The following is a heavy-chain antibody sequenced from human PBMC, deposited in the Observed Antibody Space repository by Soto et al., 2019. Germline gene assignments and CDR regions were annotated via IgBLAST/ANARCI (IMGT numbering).Heavy chain of an antibody. CDR1: GATFNSYA. CDR3: VRVVAIPGYPDN. V-gene: IGHV1-69*14. J-gene: IGHJ4*02. CDR2: IVPTVDTS. Sequence: QVQLVQSGAEVRQPASSVKVSCKTSGATFNSYAITWVRQAPGQGLEWMGGIVPTVDTSTYAQKFQGRVTITAEKFTNTVYMELSSLRSDDTAVYYCVRVVAIPGYPDNWGQGTLVTVSS. D-gene: IGHD5-12*01.